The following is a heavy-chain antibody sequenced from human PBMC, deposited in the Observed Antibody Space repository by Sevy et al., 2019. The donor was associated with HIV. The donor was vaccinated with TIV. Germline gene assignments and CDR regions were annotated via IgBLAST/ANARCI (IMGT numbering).Heavy chain of an antibody. D-gene: IGHD3-3*01. CDR3: ARGGNGDFWSYEYYYYGMDV. J-gene: IGHJ6*02. CDR2: MSPNTGAT. Sequence: ASVKVSCEAFGYTFTSYDINWVRQAHGQGLEWMGWMSPNTGATGFAQKFQGRGTLTRNKSITTAYMELSSLTYEDTDVYYCARGGNGDFWSYEYYYYGMDVWGQGTTVTVSS. V-gene: IGHV1-8*01. CDR1: GYTFTSYD.